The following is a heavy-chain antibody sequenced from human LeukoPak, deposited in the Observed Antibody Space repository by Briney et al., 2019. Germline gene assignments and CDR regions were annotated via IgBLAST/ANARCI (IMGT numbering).Heavy chain of an antibody. D-gene: IGHD6-13*01. J-gene: IGHJ4*02. CDR3: AKDRAAAGTADYFDY. CDR2: ISGSGGST. Sequence: PGGSLRLSCAAPGFTFSSYAMSWVRQAPGKGLEWVSSISGSGGSTYYADSVKGRFTISRDNSRNTLYLQMNSLRTEDTAVYYCAKDRAAAGTADYFDYWGQGTLVTISS. CDR1: GFTFSSYA. V-gene: IGHV3-23*01.